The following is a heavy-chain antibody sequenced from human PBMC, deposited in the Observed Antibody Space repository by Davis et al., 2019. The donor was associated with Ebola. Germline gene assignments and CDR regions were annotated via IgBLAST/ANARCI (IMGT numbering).Heavy chain of an antibody. CDR3: ARDAVGATTDY. J-gene: IGHJ4*02. D-gene: IGHD1-26*01. CDR1: GFTFSDYY. CDR2: IYSGGSI. V-gene: IGHV3-66*01. Sequence: GGSLRLSCAASGFTFSDYYMSWVRQSVGKGLEWVSVIYSGGSIYYADSVKGRFTISRDNSKNTLYLQMNSLRAEDTAVYYCARDAVGATTDYWGQGTLVTVSS.